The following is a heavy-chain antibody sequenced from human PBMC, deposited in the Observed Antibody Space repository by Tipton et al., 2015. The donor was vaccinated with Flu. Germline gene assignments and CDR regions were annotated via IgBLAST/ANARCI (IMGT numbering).Heavy chain of an antibody. CDR1: GGYISSYY. D-gene: IGHD2-2*01. CDR2: IYYSGST. Sequence: TLSLTCTVSGGYISSYYWSWIRQPPGKGLEWIGYIYYSGSTNYNPSLKSRVTISVDTSKNQFSLKLSSVTAADTAVYYCARGDCSSTSCLDYWGQGTLVTVSS. V-gene: IGHV4-59*01. J-gene: IGHJ4*02. CDR3: ARGDCSSTSCLDY.